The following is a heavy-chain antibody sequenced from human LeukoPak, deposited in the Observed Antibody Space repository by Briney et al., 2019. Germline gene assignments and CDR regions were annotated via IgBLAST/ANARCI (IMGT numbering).Heavy chain of an antibody. J-gene: IGHJ3*02. Sequence: ESLKISRKGSGYSFTSYWIGWVRQMPGKGLEWMGIIYPGDSDTRYSPSFQGQVTISADKSISTAYLQWSSLKASDTAMYYCAGSIVVVPAAILGAFDIWGQGTMVTVSS. CDR3: AGSIVVVPAAILGAFDI. CDR1: GYSFTSYW. D-gene: IGHD2-2*02. CDR2: IYPGDSDT. V-gene: IGHV5-51*01.